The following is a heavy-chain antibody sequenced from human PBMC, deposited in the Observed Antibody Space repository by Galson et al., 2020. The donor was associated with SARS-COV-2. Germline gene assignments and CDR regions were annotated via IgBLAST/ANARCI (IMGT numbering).Heavy chain of an antibody. CDR2: ISYDGSNK. Sequence: GESLKISCAASGFTFSSYAMHWVRQAPGKGLEWVAVISYDGSNKYYADSVKGRFTISRDNSKNTLYLQMNSLRAEDTAVYYCARDSSGWYGGRFDPWGQGTLGTVAS. V-gene: IGHV3-30*04. CDR3: ARDSSGWYGGRFDP. D-gene: IGHD6-19*01. J-gene: IGHJ5*02. CDR1: GFTFSSYA.